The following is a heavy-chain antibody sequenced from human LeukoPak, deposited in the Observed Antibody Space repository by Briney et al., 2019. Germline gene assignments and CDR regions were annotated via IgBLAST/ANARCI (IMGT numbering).Heavy chain of an antibody. CDR1: GFTFSSYE. Sequence: PGGSLRLSCEASGFTFSSYEINWVRQAPGKGLEWVSYISSSGYTIYYADSVKGRFTISRDDAKNSLYLQMNSLRAEDTAVYYCARNPGCSGGTCCFRGAFDIWGQGTMVTVSS. CDR3: ARNPGCSGGTCCFRGAFDI. D-gene: IGHD2-15*01. CDR2: ISSSGYTI. V-gene: IGHV3-48*03. J-gene: IGHJ3*02.